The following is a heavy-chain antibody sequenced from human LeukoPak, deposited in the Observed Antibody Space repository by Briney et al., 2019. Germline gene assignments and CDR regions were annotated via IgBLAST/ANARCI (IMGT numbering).Heavy chain of an antibody. Sequence: SETLSLTCTVSGGSITGHYWSWIRQPPGKGLEWIGYIHYSGSTNYNPSLKSRVTISEDTSKNQFSLKLSSVTAADTAAYYCARQYSSSWLYYFDYWGQGTLVTVSS. CDR3: ARQYSSSWLYYFDY. J-gene: IGHJ4*02. V-gene: IGHV4-59*11. D-gene: IGHD6-13*01. CDR1: GGSITGHY. CDR2: IHYSGST.